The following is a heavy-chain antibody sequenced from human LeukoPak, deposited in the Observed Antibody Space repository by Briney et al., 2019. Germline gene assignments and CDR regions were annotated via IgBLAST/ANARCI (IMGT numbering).Heavy chain of an antibody. CDR3: ARVPITMVRGVYYYYMDV. J-gene: IGHJ6*03. Sequence: SETLSLTCAVYGGSFSGYYWSWIRQPPGKGLEWIGEINHSGSTNYNPSLKSRVTISVDTSKNQFSLKLSSVTAADTAVYYCARVPITMVRGVYYYYMDVWGKGTTVTISS. V-gene: IGHV4-34*01. CDR1: GGSFSGYY. CDR2: INHSGST. D-gene: IGHD3-10*01.